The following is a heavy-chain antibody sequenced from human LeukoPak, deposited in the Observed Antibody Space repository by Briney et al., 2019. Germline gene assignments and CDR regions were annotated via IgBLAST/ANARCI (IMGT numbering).Heavy chain of an antibody. CDR2: INGSGGST. Sequence: GGSLRLSCAASGFAFSSYAMSWVRQAPGKGLEWVSAINGSGGSTYYADSVKGRFTISRDNSKNTLYLQMNSLRAEDTAVYYCAKVAILWFGESSDYWGQGTLVTVSS. J-gene: IGHJ4*02. V-gene: IGHV3-23*01. D-gene: IGHD3-10*01. CDR3: AKVAILWFGESSDY. CDR1: GFAFSSYA.